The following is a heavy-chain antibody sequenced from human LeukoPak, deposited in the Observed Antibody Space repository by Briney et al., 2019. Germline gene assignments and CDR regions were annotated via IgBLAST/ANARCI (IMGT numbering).Heavy chain of an antibody. D-gene: IGHD2-2*01. CDR3: ARDLFLYCSSTSCPYYYYYYMDV. J-gene: IGHJ6*03. Sequence: SQTLSLTCAISGDSVSSNSAAWNWIRQSPSRGLEWLGRTYYRSKWYNDYAVSVKSRITINPDTSKNQFSLQLNSVTPEDTAVYYCARDLFLYCSSTSCPYYYYYYMDVWGKGTTVTVSS. V-gene: IGHV6-1*01. CDR2: TYYRSKWYN. CDR1: GDSVSSNSAA.